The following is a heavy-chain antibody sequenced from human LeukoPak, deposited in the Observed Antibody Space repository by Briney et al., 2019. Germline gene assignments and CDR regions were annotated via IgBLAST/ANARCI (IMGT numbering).Heavy chain of an antibody. Sequence: ASVKVSCKASGGTFSSYAISWVRQAPGQGLEWMGRIIPIFGTANYAQKFQGRVTITADKSTSTAYMELSGLRSEDTAVYYCARDQVHPSFDYWGQGTLVTVSS. CDR1: GGTFSSYA. J-gene: IGHJ4*02. CDR2: IIPIFGTA. CDR3: ARDQVHPSFDY. V-gene: IGHV1-69*06.